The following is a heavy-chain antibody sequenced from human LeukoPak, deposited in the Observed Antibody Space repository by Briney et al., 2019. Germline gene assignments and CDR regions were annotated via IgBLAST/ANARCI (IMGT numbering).Heavy chain of an antibody. CDR1: GFTFSNSA. CDR2: LSGSGITT. Sequence: GGSLRLSCAASGFTFSNSAMSWAPQAPGKGLVWVSTLSGSGITTYYADSVKGRFTISRDNSKNTLYLQMNSLRAEDTAVYYCAKGIYSSGWSYFDYWGHGTLVTVSS. J-gene: IGHJ4*01. CDR3: AKGIYSSGWSYFDY. V-gene: IGHV3-23*01. D-gene: IGHD6-19*01.